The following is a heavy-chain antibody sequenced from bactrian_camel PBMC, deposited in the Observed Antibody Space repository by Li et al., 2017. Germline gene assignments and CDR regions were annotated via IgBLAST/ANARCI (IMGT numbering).Heavy chain of an antibody. Sequence: HVQLVESGGGLVQPGGSLRLSCAASGFTFREWYMTWVRWAPGEGLEWVCSIYTSDRSTYYADSVKGRFTISRDNAKNTVYLQVNNLKTEDTAVYYCATVGLAYWGQGTQVTVS. CDR1: GFTFREWY. CDR2: IYTSDRST. J-gene: IGHJ4*01. V-gene: IGHV3-2*01. CDR3: ATVGLAY. D-gene: IGHD1*01.